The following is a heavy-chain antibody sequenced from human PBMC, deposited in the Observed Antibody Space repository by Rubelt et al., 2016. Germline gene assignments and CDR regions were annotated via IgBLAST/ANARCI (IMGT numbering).Heavy chain of an antibody. CDR1: GGSFSGYY. D-gene: IGHD2-15*01. CDR2: INHSGST. Sequence: QVQLQQWGAGLLKPSETLSLTCAVYGGSFSGYYWSWIRQPPGQGLEWIGEINHSGSTNYNPSPKIRGTNAVTTAKNQCSRELGSGTAADTAVYYCARGRRSGGYDNFYFDYWGQGTLVTVSS. J-gene: IGHJ4*02. V-gene: IGHV4-34*01. CDR3: ARGRRSGGYDNFYFDY.